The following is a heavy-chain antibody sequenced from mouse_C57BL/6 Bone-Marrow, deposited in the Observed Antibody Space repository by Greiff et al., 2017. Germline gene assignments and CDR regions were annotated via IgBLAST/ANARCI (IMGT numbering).Heavy chain of an antibody. J-gene: IGHJ4*01. CDR3: ARGYEYDYAMDY. CDR2: INPNYGTT. D-gene: IGHD2-4*01. Sequence: EVQLQQSGPELVKPGASVKISCKASGYSFTDYNMNWVKQSNGKSLEWIGVINPNYGTTSYNQKFKGKATLTVDQSSSTAYMQLSSLTSEYSSFYYCARGYEYDYAMDYWGQGTSVTVSS. V-gene: IGHV1-39*01. CDR1: GYSFTDYN.